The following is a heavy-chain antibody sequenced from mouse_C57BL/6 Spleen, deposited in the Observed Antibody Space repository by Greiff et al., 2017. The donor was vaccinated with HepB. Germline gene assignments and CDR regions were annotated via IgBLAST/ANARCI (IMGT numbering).Heavy chain of an antibody. D-gene: IGHD1-1*01. CDR1: GYTFTDYE. V-gene: IGHV1-15*01. CDR2: IDPETGGT. J-gene: IGHJ2*01. Sequence: QVQLQQSGAELVRPGASVTLSCKASGYTFTDYEMHWVQQTPVHGLEWIGAIDPETGGTAYNQKFKGKAILTADKSSSTAYMELRSLTSEDSAVYYCTRYTTVVARYYFDCWGQGTTLTVTS. CDR3: TRYTTVVARYYFDC.